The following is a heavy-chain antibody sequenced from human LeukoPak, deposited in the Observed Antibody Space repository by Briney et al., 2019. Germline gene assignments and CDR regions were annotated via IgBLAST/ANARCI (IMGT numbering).Heavy chain of an antibody. CDR3: ARVPYGSGSYDY. Sequence: PGGSLRLSCAASGFTFSSYAMHWVRQAPGKGLEYVSAISSNGGNTYYANSVKGRFTISRDNSKNTLYLQMGSLRAEDMAVYYCARVPYGSGSYDYWGQGTLVTVSS. CDR1: GFTFSSYA. D-gene: IGHD3-10*01. J-gene: IGHJ4*02. V-gene: IGHV3-64*01. CDR2: ISSNGGNT.